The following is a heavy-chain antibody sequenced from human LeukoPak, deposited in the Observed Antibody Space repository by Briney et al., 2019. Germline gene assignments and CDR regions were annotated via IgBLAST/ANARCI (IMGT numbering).Heavy chain of an antibody. V-gene: IGHV3-23*01. Sequence: GGSLRLSCAASGFTFNNYAMSWVHQAPGKGLEWVSVISGGGNRTYYADSVKGRFTISRDNSKNTLSTKMNSLRAEDTAVYYCAKALGGSYYGDRGFDYWGQGTLVTVSS. CDR3: AKALGGSYYGDRGFDY. D-gene: IGHD1-26*01. CDR1: GFTFNNYA. J-gene: IGHJ4*02. CDR2: ISGGGNRT.